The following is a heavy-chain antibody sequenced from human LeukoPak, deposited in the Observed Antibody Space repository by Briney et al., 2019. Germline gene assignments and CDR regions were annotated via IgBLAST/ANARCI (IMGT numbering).Heavy chain of an antibody. V-gene: IGHV3-53*01. Sequence: GGSLRLSCAASGFTVNNNYMSWVRQAPGKGLEWVSVMDSGGSTFYADSVKGRFTISRDNSKNTVTLQMNSLRAEDTAVYYCGRSIAAAGRGYYGMDVWGQGTTVTVSS. J-gene: IGHJ6*02. CDR3: GRSIAAAGRGYYGMDV. CDR1: GFTVNNNY. CDR2: MDSGGST. D-gene: IGHD6-13*01.